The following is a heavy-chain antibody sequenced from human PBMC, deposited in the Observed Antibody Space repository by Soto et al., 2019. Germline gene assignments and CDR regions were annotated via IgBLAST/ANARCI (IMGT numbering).Heavy chain of an antibody. CDR1: GFTFSSYA. D-gene: IGHD3-22*01. CDR3: AKFSSSAYYDSSSYH. J-gene: IGHJ4*02. CDR2: ISGSGGTT. V-gene: IGHV3-23*01. Sequence: SLRRSCAASGFTFSSYAMSWVRQAPGKGLEWVSAISGSGGTTYYADSVKGRFTISRDNSKNTLYLQMNNLRAEDTAVYYCAKFSSSAYYDSSSYHWRQGTLVTVSS.